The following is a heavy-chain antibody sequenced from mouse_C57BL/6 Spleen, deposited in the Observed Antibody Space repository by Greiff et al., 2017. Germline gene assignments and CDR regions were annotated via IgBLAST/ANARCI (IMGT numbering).Heavy chain of an antibody. Sequence: EVQLQESGAELVRPGASVKLSCTASGFNIKDDYMHWVKQRPEQGLEWIGWIDPENGDTEYASKFQGKATITADTSSTTAYLQLSSLTSEDTAVYYCTRHFTSEAYWGQGTLVTVSA. CDR2: IDPENGDT. CDR1: GFNIKDDY. J-gene: IGHJ3*01. V-gene: IGHV14-4*01. CDR3: TRHFTSEAY.